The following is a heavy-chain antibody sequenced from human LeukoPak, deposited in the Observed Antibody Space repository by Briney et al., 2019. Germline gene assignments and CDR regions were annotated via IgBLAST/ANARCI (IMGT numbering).Heavy chain of an antibody. CDR2: IYYSGST. J-gene: IGHJ4*02. CDR3: ARDGRSGSYPFDY. Sequence: SETLSLTCTVSGGSFSSYYWSWIRQPPGKGLEWIGHIYYSGSTNYNPSLKSRVTISVDTSKNQFSLKLSSVTAADTAVYYCARDGRSGSYPFDYWGQGTLVTVSS. V-gene: IGHV4-59*01. D-gene: IGHD1-26*01. CDR1: GGSFSSYY.